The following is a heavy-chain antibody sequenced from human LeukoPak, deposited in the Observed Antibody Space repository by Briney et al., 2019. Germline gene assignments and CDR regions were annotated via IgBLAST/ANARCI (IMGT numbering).Heavy chain of an antibody. J-gene: IGHJ4*02. V-gene: IGHV3-23*01. CDR2: ISGSGGST. D-gene: IGHD3-22*01. CDR3: AKDPYDSSGYDPPYFDY. CDR1: GFTFSSYA. Sequence: GGSLRLSCAASGFTFSSYAMSWVRQAPGKGLEWVSAISGSGGSTYYADSVKGRFTISRDNSKNTLYLQMNSLRAEDTAVYYCAKDPYDSSGYDPPYFDYWGQGTLVTVSS.